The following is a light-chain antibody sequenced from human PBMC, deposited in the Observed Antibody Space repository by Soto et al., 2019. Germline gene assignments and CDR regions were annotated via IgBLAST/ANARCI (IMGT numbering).Light chain of an antibody. V-gene: IGKV3-20*01. CDR1: QSVSSSY. CDR3: QQYGSSPPST. CDR2: GAS. Sequence: EIVLTQSPGTLSLSPGERATLSCRASQSVSSSYLAWYQQKPRQAPRLLIYGASTRATGIPDRFSGSGSGTDFPLTISRLEPEDFAVYYCQQYGSSPPSTFGPGTKVDIK. J-gene: IGKJ3*01.